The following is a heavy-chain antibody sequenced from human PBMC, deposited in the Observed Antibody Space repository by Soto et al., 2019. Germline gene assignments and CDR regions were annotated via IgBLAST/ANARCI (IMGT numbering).Heavy chain of an antibody. D-gene: IGHD3-16*02. CDR3: ARDYPAYGMDV. CDR2: INPSGGST. J-gene: IGHJ6*02. V-gene: IGHV1-46*01. Sequence: SSVKVSCKASGYTFTSYYMHWVRQAPGQGLEWMGIINPSGGSTSYAQKFQGRVTMTRDTSTSTVYMELSSLRSEDTAVYYCARDYPAYGMDVWGQGTTVTVSS. CDR1: GYTFTSYY.